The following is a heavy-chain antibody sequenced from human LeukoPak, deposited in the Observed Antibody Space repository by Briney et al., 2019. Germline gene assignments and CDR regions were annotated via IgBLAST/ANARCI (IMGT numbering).Heavy chain of an antibody. J-gene: IGHJ5*02. V-gene: IGHV4-34*01. CDR3: ARGRMVRGVMRWFDP. D-gene: IGHD3-10*01. Sequence: SETLSLTCAVYGGSFSGYYWSWIRQPPGKGLEWIGEINHSGSTNYNPSLKSRVTISVDTSKNQFSLKLSSVTAADTAVYYCARGRMVRGVMRWFDPWGQGTLVTVSS. CDR2: INHSGST. CDR1: GGSFSGYY.